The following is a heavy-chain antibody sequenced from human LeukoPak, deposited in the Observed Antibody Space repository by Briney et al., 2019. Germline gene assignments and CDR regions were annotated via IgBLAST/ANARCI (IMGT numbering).Heavy chain of an antibody. V-gene: IGHV4-34*01. CDR2: INHSGST. J-gene: IGHJ6*03. D-gene: IGHD3-3*01. Sequence: SETLSLTCAVYGGSFSGYYWSWIRQPPGQGLEWIGEINHSGSTNYNPSLKNRVTITVATSKNQFSLKLSSVTAADTAVYYCARRSGYYYYYYMDVWGKGTTVTISS. CDR3: ARRSGYYYYYYMDV. CDR1: GGSFSGYY.